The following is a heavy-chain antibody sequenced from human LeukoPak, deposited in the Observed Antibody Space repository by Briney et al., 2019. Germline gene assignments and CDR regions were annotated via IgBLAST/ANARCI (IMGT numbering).Heavy chain of an antibody. CDR2: VWYDGSQK. CDR1: GFTFSSYA. J-gene: IGHJ4*02. Sequence: GGSLRLSCATSGFTFSSYAMSWVRQAPGKGLEWVAIVWYDGSQKYYADSVKGRFTISRDNSKNTVYLQMNRLRAEDTAVYYCAREVGPDFGFWGQGTLVTVSS. CDR3: AREVGPDFGF. V-gene: IGHV3-33*08. D-gene: IGHD1-26*01.